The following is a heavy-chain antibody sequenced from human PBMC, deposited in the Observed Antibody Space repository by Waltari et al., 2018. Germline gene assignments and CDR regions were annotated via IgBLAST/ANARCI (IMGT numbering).Heavy chain of an antibody. CDR3: ARLDLLFSFVY. V-gene: IGHV5-51*03. J-gene: IGHJ4*02. Sequence: EVQLVQSGAEVKKPGESLKISCKGSGYRVTSYWIGWVRQMPGKGLEWLWLIYPCDSQTRYSPSFQCQVTISADKVISTAYLQWSSLKASDTAMYYCARLDLLFSFVYWVQGTLVTVSS. D-gene: IGHD1-7*01. CDR1: GYRVTSYW. CDR2: IYPCDSQT.